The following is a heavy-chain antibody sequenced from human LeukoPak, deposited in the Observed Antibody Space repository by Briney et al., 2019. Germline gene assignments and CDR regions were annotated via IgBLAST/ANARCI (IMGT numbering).Heavy chain of an antibody. V-gene: IGHV4-59*08. Sequence: SETLSLTCTVSGGSISSYYWSWIWQPPEKGLEWIGYIYYSGSTNYNPSLKSRVTISVDTSKNQFSLKLSSVTAADTAVYYCARGGSSGRFDYWGQGTLVTVSS. CDR2: IYYSGST. J-gene: IGHJ4*02. CDR3: ARGGSSGRFDY. CDR1: GGSISSYY.